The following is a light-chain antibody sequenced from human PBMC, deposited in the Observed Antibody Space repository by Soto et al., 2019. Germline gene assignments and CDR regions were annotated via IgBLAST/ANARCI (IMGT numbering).Light chain of an antibody. Sequence: EIVLTQSPATLSLSPGERATLSCGASEGVSSSYVAWYQQKPGLTPRLLIHDTSSRATCIPDRFSGRKSGTDFTLTIRRVEPEDAAVYYCQQYGGSPITFGQGTRLEIK. V-gene: IGKV3D-20*01. J-gene: IGKJ5*01. CDR3: QQYGGSPIT. CDR1: EGVSSSY. CDR2: DTS.